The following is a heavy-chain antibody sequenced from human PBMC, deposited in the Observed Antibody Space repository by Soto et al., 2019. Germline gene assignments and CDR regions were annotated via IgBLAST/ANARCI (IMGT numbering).Heavy chain of an antibody. J-gene: IGHJ5*02. CDR3: ARSDGYNLHWLDP. V-gene: IGHV1-8*01. Sequence: QVQLVQSGADVKKPGASVKVSCKASGYTFTRSEINWVRLATGQGLEWMGGMDPKSGNTAYAQKFQGRLTMTRDTSISTAYMELSSLRSDDTAVYYCARSDGYNLHWLDPWGQGTQVTVSS. CDR1: GYTFTRSE. D-gene: IGHD2-21*01. CDR2: MDPKSGNT.